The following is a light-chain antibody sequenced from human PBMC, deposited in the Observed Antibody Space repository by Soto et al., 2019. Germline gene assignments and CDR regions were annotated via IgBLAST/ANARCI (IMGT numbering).Light chain of an antibody. Sequence: NVVTQSPVTLSVSPGERATLSFRASQSVSSYLAWYQQKPGQAPRLLIYDASNRATGIPARFSGSGSGTDFTLTISSLEPEDFAVYYCQQRSNRPCTFGQGTKLDIK. CDR2: DAS. V-gene: IGKV3-11*01. CDR1: QSVSSY. CDR3: QQRSNRPCT. J-gene: IGKJ1*01.